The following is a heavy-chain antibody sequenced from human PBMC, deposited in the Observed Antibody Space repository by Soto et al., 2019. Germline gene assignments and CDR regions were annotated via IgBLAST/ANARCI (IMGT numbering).Heavy chain of an antibody. D-gene: IGHD2-2*02. CDR1: GYSFSSYW. CDR3: ARHSGYCSSTSCHTRIVGYYYYGMDV. J-gene: IGHJ6*02. CDR2: IYPNDSKV. Sequence: GESLKISCQSSGYSFSSYWIVWVRQMPGKGLEWMGIIYPNDSKVKYNPSVQGQVTMSVDKSISTAYLQWSSLRASDTAIYYCARHSGYCSSTSCHTRIVGYYYYGMDVWGQGTKVTVSS. V-gene: IGHV5-51*01.